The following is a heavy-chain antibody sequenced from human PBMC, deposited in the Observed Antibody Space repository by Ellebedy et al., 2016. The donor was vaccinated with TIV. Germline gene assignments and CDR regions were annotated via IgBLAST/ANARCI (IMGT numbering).Heavy chain of an antibody. CDR2: ISGLNGKT. V-gene: IGHV1-18*01. J-gene: IGHJ5*02. CDR3: ARDNTMGGTNWFDP. Sequence: AASVKVSCKTSGCTFTSYGVSWVRQAPGQGLEWMGWISGLNGKTKYARTVQGRVTLTTDTAARTVYMELTSLRSDDTAVYYCARDNTMGGTNWFDPWGQGTLVIVSS. D-gene: IGHD6-19*01. CDR1: GCTFTSYG.